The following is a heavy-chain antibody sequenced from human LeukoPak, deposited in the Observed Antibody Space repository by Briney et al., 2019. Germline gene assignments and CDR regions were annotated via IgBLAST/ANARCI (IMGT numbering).Heavy chain of an antibody. Sequence: GESLKISCKGSGYSFTSYWIGWVRQMPGKGLELMGIIFPYDSDTRYNPSFQGQVTISVDRSISTAYLQWSSLKASDTAIYFCAIRIDLSFDSWGQGTLVTVSS. CDR2: IFPYDSDT. V-gene: IGHV5-51*01. CDR3: AIRIDLSFDS. J-gene: IGHJ4*02. D-gene: IGHD3-3*01. CDR1: GYSFTSYW.